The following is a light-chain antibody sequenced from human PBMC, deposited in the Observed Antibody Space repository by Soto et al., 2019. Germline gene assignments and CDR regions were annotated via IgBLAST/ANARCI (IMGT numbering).Light chain of an antibody. CDR3: QQSYSTPRT. CDR2: AAS. Sequence: DIRLTQSPPSLSASVGDRVTITCRASQSISSYLNWYQQKPGKAPKLLIYAASSLQSGVPSRFSGNRSGTDFTLTISSLQPEDFATYYCQQSYSTPRTFGQGTKVDI. J-gene: IGKJ1*01. V-gene: IGKV1-39*01. CDR1: QSISSY.